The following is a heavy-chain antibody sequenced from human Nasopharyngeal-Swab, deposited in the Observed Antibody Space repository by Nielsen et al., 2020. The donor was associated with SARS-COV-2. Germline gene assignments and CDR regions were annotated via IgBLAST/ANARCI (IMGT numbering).Heavy chain of an antibody. J-gene: IGHJ6*02. CDR3: ARDLPSAQYYDFWSGYFYYYYGMDV. V-gene: IGHV1-18*01. Sequence: ASVKVSCKASGYTFTSYGISWVRQAPGQVLEWMGWISAYNGNTNYAQKLQGRVTMTTDTSTSTAYMELRSLRSDDTAVYYCARDLPSAQYYDFWSGYFYYYYGMDVWGQGTTVTVSS. CDR2: ISAYNGNT. CDR1: GYTFTSYG. D-gene: IGHD3-3*01.